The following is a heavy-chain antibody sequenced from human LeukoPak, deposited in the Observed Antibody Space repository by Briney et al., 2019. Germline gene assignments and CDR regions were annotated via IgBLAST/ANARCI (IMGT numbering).Heavy chain of an antibody. CDR3: ARDSYGSDY. D-gene: IGHD5-18*01. CDR2: IYTSGST. V-gene: IGHV4-61*02. J-gene: IGHJ4*02. CDR1: GGSISSGSYY. Sequence: PSETLSLTCTVSGGSISSGSYYWRWIRQPAGKGLEWIGRIYTSGSTNYNPSLKSRVTISVDTSKNQFSLKLSSVTAADTAVYYCARDSYGSDYWGQGTLVTVSS.